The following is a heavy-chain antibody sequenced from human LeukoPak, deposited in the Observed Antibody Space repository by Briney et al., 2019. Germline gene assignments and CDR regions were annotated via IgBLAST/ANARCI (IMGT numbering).Heavy chain of an antibody. Sequence: GGSMRLSCAASGFTFSGYSMNWVRLAPGKGLEWVSSISGSSGSIYYADSVKGRFTISRDNAKNSLDLQMNSLRAEDTAVYYCARSDPPAISFFDWWGQGHLVSVSS. V-gene: IGHV3-21*01. CDR1: GFTFSGYS. J-gene: IGHJ4*02. CDR2: ISGSSGSI. D-gene: IGHD3-9*01. CDR3: ARSDPPAISFFDW.